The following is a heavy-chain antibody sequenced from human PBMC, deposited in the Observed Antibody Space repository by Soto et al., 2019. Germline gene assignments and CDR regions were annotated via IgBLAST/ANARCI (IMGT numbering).Heavy chain of an antibody. V-gene: IGHV1-69*06. J-gene: IGHJ4*02. CDR2: IIPIFGTA. CDR3: ARGILYDDFWSGYYLDY. Sequence: SMKASCKASGGNFSSYAISWVRQAPGQGLEWMGGIIPIFGTANYAQKFQGRVTITADKSTSTAYMELSSLRSEDTAVYYCARGILYDDFWSGYYLDYCGQGTPVTVSS. CDR1: GGNFSSYA. D-gene: IGHD3-3*01.